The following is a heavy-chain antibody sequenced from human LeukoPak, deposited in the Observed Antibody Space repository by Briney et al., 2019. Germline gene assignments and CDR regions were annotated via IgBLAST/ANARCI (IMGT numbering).Heavy chain of an antibody. V-gene: IGHV3-48*01. CDR3: AKRGCDTNGCPYYFDY. CDR1: GFTFSSHS. CDR2: IDSGSGNI. D-gene: IGHD2-8*01. J-gene: IGHJ4*02. Sequence: GGSLRLSCAASGFTFSSHSMNWVRQAPGKGLEWLSYIDSGSGNIYYRDSVKGRFTISRDNAQDSLYLQMDSLRAEDTAVYYCAKRGCDTNGCPYYFDYWGQGTLVTVSS.